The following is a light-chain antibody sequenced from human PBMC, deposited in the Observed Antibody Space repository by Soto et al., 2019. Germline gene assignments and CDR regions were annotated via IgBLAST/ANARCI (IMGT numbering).Light chain of an antibody. Sequence: DIQMTQSPSSLSASVGDRVTITCRASQSISSYLNRYQQKPGKAPKLLIYDASSLESGVPSRFGGSGSRTVFTLTISSLPPDYFATDYCQQYNSHSAFGQGTKVDIK. CDR2: DAS. CDR1: QSISSY. J-gene: IGKJ1*01. CDR3: QQYNSHSA. V-gene: IGKV1-5*01.